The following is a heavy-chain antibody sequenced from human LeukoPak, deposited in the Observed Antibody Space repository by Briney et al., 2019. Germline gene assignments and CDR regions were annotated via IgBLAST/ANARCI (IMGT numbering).Heavy chain of an antibody. CDR1: GFTFSSYN. J-gene: IGHJ4*02. CDR2: ISSSSSTI. Sequence: GGSLRLSCAASGFTFSSYNMNWVRQAPGKGLEWVSYISSSSSTIYYADSVKGRFTISRDNAKNSLYLQMNSLRAEDTAVYYCAKDKCSNTSCYYDYWGQGTLVTVSS. V-gene: IGHV3-48*01. CDR3: AKDKCSNTSCYYDY. D-gene: IGHD2-2*01.